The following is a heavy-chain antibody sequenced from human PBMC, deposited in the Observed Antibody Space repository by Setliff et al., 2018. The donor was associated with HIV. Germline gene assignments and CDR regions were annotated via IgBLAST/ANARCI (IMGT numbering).Heavy chain of an antibody. Sequence: ASVKVSCKTSGYMFIAYGMSWVRRAPGQGLEWMGWIGPYNDRTEYAQKFQGRVTTTEDTSTDTAYMELSSLRPEDTAVYYCATRIRDGHRGYGYFDFWGQGTLVTVSS. CDR2: IGPYNDRT. CDR1: GYMFIAYG. CDR3: ATRIRDGHRGYGYFDF. J-gene: IGHJ4*02. D-gene: IGHD5-12*01. V-gene: IGHV1-18*01.